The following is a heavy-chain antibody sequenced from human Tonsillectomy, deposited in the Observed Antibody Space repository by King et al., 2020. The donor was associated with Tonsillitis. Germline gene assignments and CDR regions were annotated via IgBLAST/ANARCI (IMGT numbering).Heavy chain of an antibody. Sequence: VQLVESGGGVVQPGRSLRLSCAASGFTFSSYGMHWVRQAPGKGLEWVAVISYDGSNKYYADSVKGRFTISRDNSKNTLYLQMNSLRAEDTAVYYCAKGEYGIEGTYYYYYGMDVWGQGTTVTVSS. D-gene: IGHD1-26*01. CDR2: ISYDGSNK. CDR1: GFTFSSYG. J-gene: IGHJ6*02. CDR3: AKGEYGIEGTYYYYYGMDV. V-gene: IGHV3-30*18.